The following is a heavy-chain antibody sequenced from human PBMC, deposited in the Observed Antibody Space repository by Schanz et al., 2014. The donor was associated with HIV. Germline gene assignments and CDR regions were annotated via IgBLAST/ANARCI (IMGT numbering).Heavy chain of an antibody. CDR1: GGSISSGGYY. J-gene: IGHJ4*01. Sequence: QVHLQESGPGLVKPSETLSLTCTVSGGSISSGGYYWSWIRQHPVKGLEWIGYISNSGRTYYNPSLESRVTVSVDTSRNQFSLKVRSVTAADTAMYYCARVNGLYGNYEVDYWGHGTLVTVSS. D-gene: IGHD4-17*01. V-gene: IGHV4-31*03. CDR2: ISNSGRT. CDR3: ARVNGLYGNYEVDY.